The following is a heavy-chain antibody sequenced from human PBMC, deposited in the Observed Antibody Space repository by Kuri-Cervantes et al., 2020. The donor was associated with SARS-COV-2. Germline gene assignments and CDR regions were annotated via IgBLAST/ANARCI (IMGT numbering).Heavy chain of an antibody. CDR2: FIPVFGTT. V-gene: IGHV1-69*13. CDR3: ARGRGVLWFGEKDGMDV. J-gene: IGHJ6*02. CDR1: RGTLSSYV. D-gene: IGHD3-10*01. Sequence: SVKVSCKTTRGTLSSYVVSWIRQAPGQGREWLGGFIPVFGTTNYAQKFQGRVTITADDSTSTAYMELSSLRSEDTAVYYCARGRGVLWFGEKDGMDVWGQGTTVTVSS.